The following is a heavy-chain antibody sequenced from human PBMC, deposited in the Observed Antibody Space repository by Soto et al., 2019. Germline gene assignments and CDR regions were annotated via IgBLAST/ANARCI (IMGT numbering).Heavy chain of an antibody. V-gene: IGHV3-30*04. CDR3: ARSYGPFYDSSYYGLARNYFDY. J-gene: IGHJ4*02. Sequence: GGSLRLSCVGTGFAFGSHAMNWVRQAPGKGLEWVSVIAFDGTNKYYADSVRGRFTISRDNSKNTLYLQMDSLRPDDSAIYYCARSYGPFYDSSYYGLARNYFDYWGQGTLVTVSS. D-gene: IGHD3-22*01. CDR2: IAFDGTNK. CDR1: GFAFGSHA.